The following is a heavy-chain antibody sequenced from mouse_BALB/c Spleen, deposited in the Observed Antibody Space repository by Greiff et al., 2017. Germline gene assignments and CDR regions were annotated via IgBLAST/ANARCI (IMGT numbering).Heavy chain of an antibody. V-gene: IGHV5-6-5*01. J-gene: IGHJ4*01. CDR1: GFTFSSYA. CDR3: ARSGYAMDY. CDR2: ISSGGST. Sequence: EVQGVESGGGLVKPGGSLKLSCAASGFTFSSYAMSWVRQTPEKSLEWVASISSGGSTYYPDSVKGRFTISRDNARNILYLQMSSLRSEDTAMYYCARSGYAMDYWGQGTSVTVSS.